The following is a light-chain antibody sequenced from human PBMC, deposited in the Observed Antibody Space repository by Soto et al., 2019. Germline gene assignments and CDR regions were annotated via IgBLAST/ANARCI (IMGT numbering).Light chain of an antibody. Sequence: QSALTQPASVSGSPGQSITISCTGTSSDVGGYNFVSWYQQHPGKVPKLMIFDVNRRPSGVSDRFSGYKSGNTASLTISGLQAEDEGDYYCCSYTGSSTHVFGSGTKLTVL. CDR1: SSDVGGYNF. V-gene: IGLV2-14*03. CDR3: CSYTGSSTHV. J-gene: IGLJ1*01. CDR2: DVN.